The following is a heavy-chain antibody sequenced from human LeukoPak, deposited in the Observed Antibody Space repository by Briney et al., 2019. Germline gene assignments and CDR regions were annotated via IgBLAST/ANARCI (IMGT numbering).Heavy chain of an antibody. CDR3: AKTRGISISGVVPLCDY. CDR1: GFTFSTSG. D-gene: IGHD3-3*01. V-gene: IGHV3-23*01. J-gene: IGHJ4*02. CDR2: ISGSGGTP. Sequence: GGSLRLSCAASGFTFSTSGMTWVRQAPGKGLDWVSIISGSGGTPYYTDSVKGRFTISRDNSKNTLYFQMNSLRAEDTAVYYCAKTRGISISGVVPLCDYWGQGTLVTVSS.